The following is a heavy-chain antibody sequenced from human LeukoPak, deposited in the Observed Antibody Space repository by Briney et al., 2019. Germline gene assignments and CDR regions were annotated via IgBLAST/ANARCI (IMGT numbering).Heavy chain of an antibody. D-gene: IGHD3-16*01. CDR3: AREPRWAGDLGGFDS. CDR2: IYYSGST. CDR1: GGSISSYY. J-gene: IGHJ4*02. Sequence: KTSETLSLTCTVSGGSISSYYWSWIRQPPGKGLEWIGYIYYSGSTNYNPSLKTRVTISVDTSKNQFSLQLSSVTAADTAVYYCAREPRWAGDLGGFDSWGQGPLVTVSS. V-gene: IGHV4-59*12.